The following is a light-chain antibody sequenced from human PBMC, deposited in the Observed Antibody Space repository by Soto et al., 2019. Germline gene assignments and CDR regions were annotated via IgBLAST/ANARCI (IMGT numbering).Light chain of an antibody. CDR1: QTINSW. CDR2: KAS. Sequence: DIQMTQSPSTLSASVIYRVTITCRASQTINSWLAWFQQRPGRAPKFLIYKASSLKNGVPLRFSGSGSGTDFTLIISSLQPDDFATYFCKQYNTYRTFGQGTKGDIK. J-gene: IGKJ1*01. V-gene: IGKV1-5*03. CDR3: KQYNTYRT.